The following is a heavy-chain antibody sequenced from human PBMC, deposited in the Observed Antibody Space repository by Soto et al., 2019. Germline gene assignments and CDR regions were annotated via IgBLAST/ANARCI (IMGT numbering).Heavy chain of an antibody. Sequence: GGSLRLSCAASGFTFSSYSMNWVRQAPGKGLEWVSYISSSSSTIYYADSVKGRFTISRDNAKNSLYLQMNSLRAEDTAVYYCARDSDFWSGYYTDVADYWGQGTLVTVSS. CDR1: GFTFSSYS. CDR2: ISSSSSTI. J-gene: IGHJ4*02. CDR3: ARDSDFWSGYYTDVADY. D-gene: IGHD3-3*01. V-gene: IGHV3-48*01.